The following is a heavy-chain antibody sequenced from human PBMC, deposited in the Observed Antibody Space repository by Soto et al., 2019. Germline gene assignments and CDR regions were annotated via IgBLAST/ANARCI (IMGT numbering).Heavy chain of an antibody. V-gene: IGHV3-74*01. CDR1: GFTFSSCW. J-gene: IGHJ3*02. D-gene: IGHD1-7*01. CDR2: IDSDGSST. Sequence: PGGSLTLSCAASGFTFSSCWMHWVRQAPAKGLVWVSRIDSDGSSTSYADSVKGRFTISRDNAKNTLYLQMNSLRAEDTAVYYCARDLGGVNWNSVHDAFDIWGQGTMVTVSS. CDR3: ARDLGGVNWNSVHDAFDI.